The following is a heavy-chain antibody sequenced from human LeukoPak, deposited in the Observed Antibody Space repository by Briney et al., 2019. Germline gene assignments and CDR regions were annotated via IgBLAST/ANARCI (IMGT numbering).Heavy chain of an antibody. D-gene: IGHD3-22*01. CDR1: GYTFTVYY. J-gene: IGHJ4*02. CDR2: INPNSGGT. V-gene: IGHV1-2*02. Sequence: ASVTVSCKASGYTFTVYYMHWVRQAPGQGLAWMGWINPNSGGTNYAQKFQGRVTMTRDRSIIVYMDLSRLRSDDTAVYYCARGAHYHDSSDGYDYWGQGTLVTVSS. CDR3: ARGAHYHDSSDGYDY.